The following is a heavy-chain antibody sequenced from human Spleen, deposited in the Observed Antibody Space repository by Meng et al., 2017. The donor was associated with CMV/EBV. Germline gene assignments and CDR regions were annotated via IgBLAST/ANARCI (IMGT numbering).Heavy chain of an antibody. D-gene: IGHD3-10*01. CDR1: GYTFTSYY. CDR3: AQSYSPTLIDY. J-gene: IGHJ4*02. Sequence: ASVKVSCKASGYTFTSYYMHWVRQAPGQGLEWMGIINPSGGSTSYAQKFQGRVTTTRDTSTSTVYMELSSLRSEDTAVYYCAQSYSPTLIDYWGQGTLVTVSS. CDR2: INPSGGST. V-gene: IGHV1-46*01.